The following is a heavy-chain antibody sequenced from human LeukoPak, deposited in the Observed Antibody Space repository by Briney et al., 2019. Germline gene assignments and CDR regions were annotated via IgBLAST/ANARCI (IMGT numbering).Heavy chain of an antibody. D-gene: IGHD1-1*01. V-gene: IGHV3-30*04. CDR1: GFTFSSYA. J-gene: IGHJ4*02. CDR2: ISYDGSNK. CDR3: ARDRNDVLDY. Sequence: PGRSLRLSCAASGFTFSSYAMHWVRQAPGKGLEWVAVISYDGSNKYYADSVKGRFTISRDNSKNTLYLQVNSLRAEDTAVYYCARDRNDVLDYWGQGTLVTVSS.